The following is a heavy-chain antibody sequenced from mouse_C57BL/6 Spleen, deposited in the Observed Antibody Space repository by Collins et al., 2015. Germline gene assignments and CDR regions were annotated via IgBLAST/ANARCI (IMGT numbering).Heavy chain of an antibody. CDR2: INTYSGVP. V-gene: IGHV9-3*01. D-gene: IGHD2-14*01. CDR3: AREGTFAY. CDR1: GYTFTSYG. Sequence: QTQLVQSGPELKKPGETVKISCKASGYTFTSYGMSWVKQAPGKGLQWMGWINTYSGVPTYADDFKGRFAFSLETSASTAYLQINNLKNEDTATYFCAREGTFAYWGQGTLVTVSA. J-gene: IGHJ3*01.